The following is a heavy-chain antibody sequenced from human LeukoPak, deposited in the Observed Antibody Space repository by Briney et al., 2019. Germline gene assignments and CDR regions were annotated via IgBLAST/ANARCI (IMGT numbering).Heavy chain of an antibody. D-gene: IGHD3-22*01. Sequence: SETLSLTCAVSGPSISSSHYWGWIRQPPGKGLEGIGSIHHSGSTYYNPSLKSRITISVDTSKYQYSLKLSSVTAADTAVYYCASYDTSDYWALDYWGQGTLVTVSP. CDR1: GPSISSSHY. CDR3: ASYDTSDYWALDY. J-gene: IGHJ4*02. V-gene: IGHV4-38-2*01. CDR2: IHHSGST.